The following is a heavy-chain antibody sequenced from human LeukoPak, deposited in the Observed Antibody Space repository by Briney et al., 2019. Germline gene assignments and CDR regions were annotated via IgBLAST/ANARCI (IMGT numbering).Heavy chain of an antibody. Sequence: PGRSLRLSCAASGFTFDDYAMHWVRQAPGKGLEWVSGISWNSFTIGYADSVKGRFTISRDNAKNSLSLQMNSLRAEDTAVYYCARRDHGDYGEEYWGQGTLVTVSS. D-gene: IGHD4-17*01. CDR1: GFTFDDYA. J-gene: IGHJ4*02. CDR2: ISWNSFTI. V-gene: IGHV3-9*01. CDR3: ARRDHGDYGEEY.